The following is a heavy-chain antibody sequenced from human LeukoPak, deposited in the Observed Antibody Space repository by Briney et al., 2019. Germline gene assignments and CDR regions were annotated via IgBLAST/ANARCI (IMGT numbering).Heavy chain of an antibody. CDR3: ARQIAADAFDI. CDR2: ISHSGST. CDR1: GYSISGGYY. Sequence: SETLSLTCAVSGYSISGGYYWGWIRQPPGRGLEWIGSISHSGSTDYNPSLKSRVTISLDTSKNQFSLSLNSVTAADTAVYYCARQIAADAFDIWGQGTMVTVSS. D-gene: IGHD6-13*01. J-gene: IGHJ3*02. V-gene: IGHV4-38-2*01.